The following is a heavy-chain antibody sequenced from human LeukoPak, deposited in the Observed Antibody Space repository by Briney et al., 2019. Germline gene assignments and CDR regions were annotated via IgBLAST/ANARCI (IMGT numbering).Heavy chain of an antibody. CDR3: ARKATAATYFDD. V-gene: IGHV4-4*07. CDR2: IYTSGIT. D-gene: IGHD2-15*01. CDR1: GGCISSYY. Sequence: TASETLSLTCTVSGGCISSYYWSWIRQPAGQGLEWIGRIYTSGITNYNPSLKSRVTMSVDTSKNQFSLKLTSVTAADTAVYFCARKATAATYFDDWGQGTLVTVS. J-gene: IGHJ4*02.